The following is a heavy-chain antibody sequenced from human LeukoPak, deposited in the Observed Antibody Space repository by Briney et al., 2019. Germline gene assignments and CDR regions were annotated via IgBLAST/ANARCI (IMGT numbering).Heavy chain of an antibody. V-gene: IGHV3-74*01. Sequence: GGSLRLSCAASGFTFSSYWMHWVRQAPGKGLVWVSRINSDGSSTSYADSVKGRFTISRDNAKNTLYLQMNSLRAEDTAVYYCARDYYDSRVYYYYMDVWGKGTTVTISS. J-gene: IGHJ6*03. CDR3: ARDYYDSRVYYYYMDV. CDR1: GFTFSSYW. CDR2: INSDGSST. D-gene: IGHD3-22*01.